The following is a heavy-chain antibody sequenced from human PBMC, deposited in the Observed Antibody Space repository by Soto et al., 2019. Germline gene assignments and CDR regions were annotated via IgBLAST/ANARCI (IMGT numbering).Heavy chain of an antibody. Sequence: QVQLQQWGAGLLKPSETLSLTCAVYGGSVSGYYWSWIRQHPGKGLEWIGEINHSGSTNYNPSLKRRVNISVDTSKNQFSRMLSSVTAADTAVYYCARARGSGSYYLRGGGSLDYWGQGTLVTVSS. V-gene: IGHV4-34*01. J-gene: IGHJ4*02. D-gene: IGHD3-10*01. CDR3: ARARGSGSYYLRGGGSLDY. CDR1: GGSVSGYY. CDR2: INHSGST.